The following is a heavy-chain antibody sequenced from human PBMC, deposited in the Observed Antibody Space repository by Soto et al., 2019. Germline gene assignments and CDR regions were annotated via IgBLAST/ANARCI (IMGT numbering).Heavy chain of an antibody. CDR2: INPNSGGT. Sequence: ASVNVSCKASGYTYTGYYMHWVRQAPGQGLEWMGWINPNSGGTNYAQKFQGWVTMTRDTSISTAYMELSRLRSDDTAVYYCARDRGHYYDSSGYPYYYYGMDVWGQGTTVTVSS. V-gene: IGHV1-2*04. D-gene: IGHD3-22*01. CDR1: GYTYTGYY. CDR3: ARDRGHYYDSSGYPYYYYGMDV. J-gene: IGHJ6*02.